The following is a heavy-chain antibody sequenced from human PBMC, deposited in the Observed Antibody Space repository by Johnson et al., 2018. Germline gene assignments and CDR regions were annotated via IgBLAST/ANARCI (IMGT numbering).Heavy chain of an antibody. CDR2: IHNSGST. V-gene: IGHV4-39*01. J-gene: IGHJ6*02. CDR1: GGSISSSSNY. CDR3: ARPTGAIFGGAHYFYGMDV. Sequence: QVQLQESGPGLVKPSETLSLTCTVSGGSISSSSNYWGWIRQPPGKGLEWIGTIHNSGSTDYNPSLKSRVTIAVDTSKNQFSLKLRSVTAADTTVYFCARPTGAIFGGAHYFYGMDVWGQGTTVTVSS. D-gene: IGHD3-3*01.